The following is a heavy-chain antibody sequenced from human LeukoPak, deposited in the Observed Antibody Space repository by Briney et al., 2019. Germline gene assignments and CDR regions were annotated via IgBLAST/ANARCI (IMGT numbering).Heavy chain of an antibody. CDR1: GYSISSGYY. Sequence: SETLSLTCTVSGYSISSGYYWGWIRQPPGKGLEWIGSIYHSGSTYYNPSLKSRVTISVDTSKNQFSLKLSSVTAADTAVYYCARVADYYDSSGYRYYFDYWGQGTLVTVSS. J-gene: IGHJ4*02. V-gene: IGHV4-38-2*02. CDR2: IYHSGST. CDR3: ARVADYYDSSGYRYYFDY. D-gene: IGHD3-22*01.